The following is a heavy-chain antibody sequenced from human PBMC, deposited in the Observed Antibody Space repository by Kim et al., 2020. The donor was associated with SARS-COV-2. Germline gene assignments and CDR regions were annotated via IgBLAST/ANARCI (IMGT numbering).Heavy chain of an antibody. J-gene: IGHJ4*02. CDR2: IIPIFGTA. CDR1: GGTFSSYA. Sequence: SVKVSCKASGGTFSSYAISWVRQAPGQGLEWMGGIIPIFGTANYAQKFQGRVTITADESTSTAYMELSSLRSEDTAVYYCARAGGDGYHGGYFDYWGQGTLVTVSS. D-gene: IGHD3-16*01. V-gene: IGHV1-69*13. CDR3: ARAGGDGYHGGYFDY.